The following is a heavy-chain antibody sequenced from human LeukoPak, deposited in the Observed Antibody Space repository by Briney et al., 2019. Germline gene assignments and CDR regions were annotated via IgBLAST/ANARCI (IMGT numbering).Heavy chain of an antibody. V-gene: IGHV1-8*01. D-gene: IGHD3-10*01. CDR3: ARGRSPYTMVRGVIGWFDP. CDR2: MNPNSGST. Sequence: ASVKVSCKASGYTFTSYDINWVRQATGQGLEWRGWMNPNSGSTVYAQKFQGRVTMTGHTSISTAYMELSSLRSEDTAVYYCARGRSPYTMVRGVIGWFDPRGQGTLVTVSP. J-gene: IGHJ5*02. CDR1: GYTFTSYD.